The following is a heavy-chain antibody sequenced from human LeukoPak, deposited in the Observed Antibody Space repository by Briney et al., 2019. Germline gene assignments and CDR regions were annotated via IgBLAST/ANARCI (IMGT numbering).Heavy chain of an antibody. CDR1: GFTFSSYW. J-gene: IGHJ6*02. V-gene: IGHV3-7*01. CDR2: IKQDGSEK. D-gene: IGHD3-22*01. Sequence: GSLRLSCAASGFTFSSYWMSWVRQAPGKGLEWVANIKQDGSEKYYVDSVKGRFTISRDNAKNSLYLQMNSLRAEDTAVYYCARADYYDSSGGSYYYYGMDVWGQGTTVTVSS. CDR3: ARADYYDSSGGSYYYYGMDV.